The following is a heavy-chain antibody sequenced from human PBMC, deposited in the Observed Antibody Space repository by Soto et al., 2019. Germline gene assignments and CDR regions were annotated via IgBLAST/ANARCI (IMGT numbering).Heavy chain of an antibody. Sequence: ASVKVSCKASGYTFSSIGISWVRQAPGQGLEWMGWISPYKGNTHYAQGLQGRVTMTTDTSKIQFSLQLTSVTAADTAVYYCARVPPYSYGSPLFDYWGQGTLVTVSS. V-gene: IGHV1-18*01. J-gene: IGHJ4*02. CDR1: GYTFSSIG. CDR3: ARVPPYSYGSPLFDY. CDR2: ISPYKGNT. D-gene: IGHD5-18*01.